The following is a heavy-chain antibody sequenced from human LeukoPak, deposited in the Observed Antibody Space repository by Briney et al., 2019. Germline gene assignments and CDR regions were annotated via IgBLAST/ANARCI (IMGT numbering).Heavy chain of an antibody. Sequence: SETLSLTCTVSGDSLSTYSWSWLRQPPGKGLEYIGYIYYSGSTNYNPSLKSRVTMSVDTSKNRFSLKLNSVTAADTAVYYCVGEKNYWGTPYWGQGTLVTVSS. V-gene: IGHV4-59*08. CDR3: VGEKNYWGTPY. CDR1: GDSLSTYS. D-gene: IGHD1-7*01. J-gene: IGHJ4*02. CDR2: IYYSGST.